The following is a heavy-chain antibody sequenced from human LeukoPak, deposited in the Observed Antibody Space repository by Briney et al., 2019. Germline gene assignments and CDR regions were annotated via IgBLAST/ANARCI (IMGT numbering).Heavy chain of an antibody. J-gene: IGHJ5*02. CDR2: VHYSGTT. V-gene: IGHV4-59*01. CDR3: ARGQPQRYSSGWYVNWFDP. Sequence: SETLSLTCTVSGGSISPYYWSWSRQPPGKGLEWIGYVHYSGTTKYNPSLKSRVTISVDTSTNQFSLKVNSVAAADTAVYYCARGQPQRYSSGWYVNWFDPWGQGILVTVPS. D-gene: IGHD6-19*01. CDR1: GGSISPYY.